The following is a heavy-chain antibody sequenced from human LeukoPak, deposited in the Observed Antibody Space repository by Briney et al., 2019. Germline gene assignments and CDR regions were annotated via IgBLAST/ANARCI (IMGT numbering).Heavy chain of an antibody. J-gene: IGHJ5*02. V-gene: IGHV4-59*01. CDR1: GGSISSYY. CDR3: ARPRTQSLHPYNWFAP. D-gene: IGHD5/OR15-5a*01. Sequence: SETLSLTCTVSGGSISSYYWSWIRQPPGKGLEWIGYIYYSGSTNYNPSLKSRVTISVDTSKNQFSLKLSSVTAADTAVYYCARPRTQSLHPYNWFAPWGRGTLVPVP. CDR2: IYYSGST.